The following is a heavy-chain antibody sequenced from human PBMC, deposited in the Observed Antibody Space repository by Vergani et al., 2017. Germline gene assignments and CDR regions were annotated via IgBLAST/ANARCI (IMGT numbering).Heavy chain of an antibody. CDR3: AADVYDSSGYYYYFDY. CDR2: IVVGSGNT. Sequence: QMQLVQSGPEVKKPGTSVKVSCKASGFTFTSSAVQWVRQARGQRLEWLGGIVVGSGNTNYAQKFQERVTITRDMSTSTAYMELSSLRSEDTAVYYCAADVYDSSGYYYYFDYWGQGTLVTVSS. V-gene: IGHV1-58*01. J-gene: IGHJ4*02. CDR1: GFTFTSSA. D-gene: IGHD3-22*01.